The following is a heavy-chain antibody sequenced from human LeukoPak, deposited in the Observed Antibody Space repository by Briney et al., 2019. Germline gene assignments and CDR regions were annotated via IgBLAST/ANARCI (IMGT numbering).Heavy chain of an antibody. D-gene: IGHD2-2*01. CDR1: GFTFSSYW. J-gene: IGHJ4*02. V-gene: IGHV3-74*01. CDR2: VNGDGTST. Sequence: PGGSLRLSCATSGFTFSSYWMHWVRQVPGKGLVWVSRVNGDGTSTSYADSVQGRVTISRDNAKNTLYLYMNSLRGDDTAIYFCVRSCSSGSCYGYKDYWGQGTLVTVSS. CDR3: VRSCSSGSCYGYKDY.